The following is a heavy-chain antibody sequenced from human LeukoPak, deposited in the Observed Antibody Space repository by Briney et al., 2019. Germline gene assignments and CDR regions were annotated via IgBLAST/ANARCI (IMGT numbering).Heavy chain of an antibody. J-gene: IGHJ6*02. Sequence: SETLSLTCTVSGGSISSYYWNWIRQPPGTGLDLIGFIYFSGSTNYNPTLKSRVTISVDTYKNQYYLTLNSVTAAAAAGYYCEGDSMLRGVISYYYHFGMDVWGQDPTVTVPS. CDR2: IYFSGST. CDR3: EGDSMLRGVISYYYHFGMDV. CDR1: GGSISSYY. V-gene: IGHV4-59*01. D-gene: IGHD3-10*01.